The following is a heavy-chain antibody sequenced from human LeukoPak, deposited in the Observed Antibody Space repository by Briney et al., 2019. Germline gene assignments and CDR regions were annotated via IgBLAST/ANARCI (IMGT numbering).Heavy chain of an antibody. D-gene: IGHD5-12*01. CDR1: GFTFSSYA. CDR2: ISGSGGST. J-gene: IGHJ5*02. V-gene: IGHV3-23*01. Sequence: GGSLSFSCAASGFTFSSYAMSWVRQAPGKRLEWVSAISGSGGSTYYADSVKGRFTISRDNSKNTLYLQMNSLRAEDTAVYYCAKLYSGYAGGPYNWFDPWGQGTLVTVSS. CDR3: AKLYSGYAGGPYNWFDP.